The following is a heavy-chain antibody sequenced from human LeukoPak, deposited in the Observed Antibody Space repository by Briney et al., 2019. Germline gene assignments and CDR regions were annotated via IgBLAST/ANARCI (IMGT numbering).Heavy chain of an antibody. D-gene: IGHD3-10*01. CDR3: ARDGGYGSGTYRFDD. V-gene: IGHV4-31*03. J-gene: IGHJ4*02. CDR1: GGSLSSYGYY. CDR2: IYCSGST. Sequence: TLSLTCTVSGGSLSSYGYYWSWIPQHPGKGLEWIRYIYCSGSTSYNPSLKSRVTISIDTSKTQFSLKLSSGTAADTAVYYCARDGGYGSGTYRFDDWGQGTLVTVSS.